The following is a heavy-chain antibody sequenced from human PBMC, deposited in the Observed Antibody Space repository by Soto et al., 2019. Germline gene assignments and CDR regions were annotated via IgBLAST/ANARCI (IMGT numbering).Heavy chain of an antibody. CDR3: ARGARI. Sequence: DVHLVESGGDLVQPGGSLRLSCADSRFTFSGYWMYWVRQAPGKGLEWVANIKEDGSEKNYVDSVRGRFTISRDNAKNSLYLQMNSLRAEDTAVYYCARGARIWGQGTMVTVS. CDR1: RFTFSGYW. V-gene: IGHV3-7*01. CDR2: IKEDGSEK. J-gene: IGHJ3*02.